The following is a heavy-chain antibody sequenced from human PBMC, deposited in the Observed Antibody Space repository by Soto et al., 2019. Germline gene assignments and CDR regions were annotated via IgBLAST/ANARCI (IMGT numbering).Heavy chain of an antibody. Sequence: VQLVESGGGLVQPGESLRLSCVASGFTFTNYWMHWVRQAPGKGLVWVSRIKYDGSSTTYAASVQGRFTISRDNAKSTLYLQMNNLRAEDTAVYFCATSDYGINSFDYWGQGTLVTVSS. D-gene: IGHD3-10*01. CDR2: IKYDGSST. V-gene: IGHV3-74*01. J-gene: IGHJ4*02. CDR1: GFTFTNYW. CDR3: ATSDYGINSFDY.